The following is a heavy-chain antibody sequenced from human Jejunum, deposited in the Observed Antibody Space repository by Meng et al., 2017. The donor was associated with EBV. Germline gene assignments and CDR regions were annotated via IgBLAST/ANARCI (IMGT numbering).Heavy chain of an antibody. CDR1: GCTFSKYA. D-gene: IGHD3-16*02. CDR2: VIPIFATA. V-gene: IGHV1-69*06. J-gene: IGHJ4*02. Sequence: VALGESGDEVKTPGSSVKVSCKASGCTFSKYAFSWVRQAPGQGLEWMGGVIPIFATANYAQRFQGRVTITADKSTSTAYMELRSLRSEDTAVYYCARSSGGVVADYFDYWGQGTLVTVSS. CDR3: ARSSGGVVADYFDY.